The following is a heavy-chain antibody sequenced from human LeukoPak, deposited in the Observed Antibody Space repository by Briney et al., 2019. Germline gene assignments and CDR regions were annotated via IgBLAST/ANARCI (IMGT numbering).Heavy chain of an antibody. J-gene: IGHJ4*02. V-gene: IGHV4-39*01. D-gene: IGHD3-22*01. CDR2: IYYSGST. Sequence: SETLSLTCTVSGGSISSSSYYWGWIRQPPGKGLEWIGSIYYSGSTYYNPSLKSRVTISVDTSKNQFSLKLSSVTAADTAVYYCASANYYDSSGYYVYFDYWGQGTLVTVSS. CDR1: GGSISSSSYY. CDR3: ASANYYDSSGYYVYFDY.